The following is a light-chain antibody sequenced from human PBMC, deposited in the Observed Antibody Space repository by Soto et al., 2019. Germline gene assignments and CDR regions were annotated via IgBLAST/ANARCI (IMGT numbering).Light chain of an antibody. J-gene: IGKJ1*01. Sequence: DIQMTQSPSTLPASVGDTVTITCRASQSISSWLAWYQQKPGKAPKVLIYKASSLESGVPSRFSGSGSGTEFTLTISSLQPDDSATYYCQQYQSLWTFGQGIKVEIK. CDR3: QQYQSLWT. CDR1: QSISSW. V-gene: IGKV1-5*03. CDR2: KAS.